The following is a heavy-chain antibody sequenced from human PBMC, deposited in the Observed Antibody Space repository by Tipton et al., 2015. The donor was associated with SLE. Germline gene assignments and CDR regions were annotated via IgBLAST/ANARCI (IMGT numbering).Heavy chain of an antibody. J-gene: IGHJ6*03. Sequence: SLRLSCAASGFSFDDYAMHWVRQAPGKGLEWVAGIGWDSAYIAYEDSVEGRFTISRDNAKKSLYLQMDSLRPDDTAFYYCVRVGTPDYYMVVWGKGTRVTVSS. D-gene: IGHD7-27*01. CDR3: VRVGTPDYYMVV. CDR2: IGWDSAYI. V-gene: IGHV3-9*01. CDR1: GFSFDDYA.